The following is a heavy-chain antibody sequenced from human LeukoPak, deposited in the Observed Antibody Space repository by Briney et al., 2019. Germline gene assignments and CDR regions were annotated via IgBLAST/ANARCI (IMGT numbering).Heavy chain of an antibody. V-gene: IGHV1-18*01. J-gene: IGHJ6*02. Sequence: ASVKDSCKASGYTFTSYGISWVRQAPGQGLEWMGWISAYNGNTNYAQKLQGRVTMTTDTSTSTAYMELRSLRSDDTAVYYCARVSSGSQGYYYGMDVWGQGTTVTVSS. CDR1: GYTFTSYG. D-gene: IGHD1-26*01. CDR2: ISAYNGNT. CDR3: ARVSSGSQGYYYGMDV.